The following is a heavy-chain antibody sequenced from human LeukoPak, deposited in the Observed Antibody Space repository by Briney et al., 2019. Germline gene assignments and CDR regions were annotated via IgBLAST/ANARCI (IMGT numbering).Heavy chain of an antibody. D-gene: IGHD3-3*01. Sequence: ASVKVSCKASGYTFTSYYMHWVRQAPGQGLEWMGIINPSGGSTSYAQKFQGRVTMTRDTSTSTVYMELSSLRSEDTAVYYCARAAASFWSGYYSSYYYYMDVWGKGTTVTVSS. V-gene: IGHV1-46*01. CDR3: ARAAASFWSGYYSSYYYYMDV. CDR2: INPSGGST. CDR1: GYTFTSYY. J-gene: IGHJ6*03.